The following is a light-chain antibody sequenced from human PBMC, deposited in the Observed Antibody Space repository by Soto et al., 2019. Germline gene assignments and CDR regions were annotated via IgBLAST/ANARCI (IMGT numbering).Light chain of an antibody. V-gene: IGKV1-39*01. CDR1: QSISTS. Sequence: DIQLTQSLSSLSASVGDRVTITCRASQSISTSLNWYQQKPGKAPNLLIFTSSNLESGVPSRFSGSGSGTDFTLTISSLQPEDFATYFCQQGYSRPRTFGQGTKVEIK. CDR2: TSS. J-gene: IGKJ1*01. CDR3: QQGYSRPRT.